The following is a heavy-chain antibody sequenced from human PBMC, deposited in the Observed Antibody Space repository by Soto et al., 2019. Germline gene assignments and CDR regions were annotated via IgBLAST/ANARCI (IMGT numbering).Heavy chain of an antibody. CDR1: GYTFTSYY. D-gene: IGHD2-2*01. V-gene: IGHV1-46*01. CDR3: ASDGVVPAAHYGMDV. J-gene: IGHJ6*02. CDR2: INPNGGST. Sequence: QVQLVQSGAEVKKPGASVKVSCKASGYTFTSYYMHWVRQAPGQGLEWMGIINPNGGSTSYAQKFQGRVTMTRDTSTSTVYMELRSLRSEDKAVYYCASDGVVPAAHYGMDVWGQGTTVTVSS.